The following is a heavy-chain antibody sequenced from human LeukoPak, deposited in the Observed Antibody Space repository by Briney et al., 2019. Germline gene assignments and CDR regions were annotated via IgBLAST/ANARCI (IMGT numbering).Heavy chain of an antibody. J-gene: IGHJ5*02. Sequence: SETLSLTCAVYGGSFSGYYWSWIRQPPGKGLEWIGEINHSGSTNYNPSLKSRVTISVDTSKNQFSLKLSSVTAADTAVYYCARRPRGVAKVNWCDPWGQGTLVTVSS. CDR2: INHSGST. CDR3: ARRPRGVAKVNWCDP. V-gene: IGHV4-34*01. CDR1: GGSFSGYY. D-gene: IGHD3-10*01.